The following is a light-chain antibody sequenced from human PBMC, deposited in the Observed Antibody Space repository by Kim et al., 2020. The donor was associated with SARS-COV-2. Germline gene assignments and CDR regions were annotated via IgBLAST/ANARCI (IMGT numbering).Light chain of an antibody. V-gene: IGLV1-44*01. CDR1: SSNIGSNT. Sequence: GQRVTISCSGSSSNIGSNTLNWYQQLPGTAPKLLIYTNDQRPSGVPDRFSGSKSGTSASLAVSGLQSEDEADYFCAAWDDSLNGWVFGGGTKLTVL. J-gene: IGLJ3*02. CDR2: TND. CDR3: AAWDDSLNGWV.